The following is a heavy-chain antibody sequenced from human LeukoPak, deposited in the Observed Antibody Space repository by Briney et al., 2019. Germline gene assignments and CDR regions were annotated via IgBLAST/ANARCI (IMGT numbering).Heavy chain of an antibody. CDR2: IYYSGST. J-gene: IGHJ3*02. CDR3: ARDRSYYDSSGFYKYAFDI. Sequence: PSETLSLTCTVSGGSISSYYWSWIREPPGKGLDWVGHIYYSGSTNYNPSLKSRVTMSVDTSKNQFSLKLSSVTAADTAVYYCARDRSYYDSSGFYKYAFDIWGQGTVVTVSS. D-gene: IGHD3-22*01. CDR1: GGSISSYY. V-gene: IGHV4-59*01.